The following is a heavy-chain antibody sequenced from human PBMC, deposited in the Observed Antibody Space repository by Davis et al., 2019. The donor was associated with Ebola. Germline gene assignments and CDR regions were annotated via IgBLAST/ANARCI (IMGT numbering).Heavy chain of an antibody. CDR3: ARERDYDFSSSVY. CDR1: GFTFSSYG. V-gene: IGHV3-30*03. CDR2: ISYDGSNK. D-gene: IGHD3-3*01. Sequence: PGGSLRLSCAASGFTFSSYGMHWVRQAPGKGLEWVAVISYDGSNKYYADSVKGRFTISRDNSKNTLYLQMNSLRAEDTAVYYCARERDYDFSSSVYWGQGTLVTVSS. J-gene: IGHJ4*02.